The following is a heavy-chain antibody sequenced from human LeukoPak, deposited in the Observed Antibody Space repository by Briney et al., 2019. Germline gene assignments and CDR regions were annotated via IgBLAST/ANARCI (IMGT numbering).Heavy chain of an antibody. Sequence: ASVKVSCKASGHTLTDFTTYGFSWVRQAPGQGLEWMGWINAYHGNTNYAQRFQGRVTMTTNTSTNTAYMELRSLRSDDTAVYYCARGYCSSTICYPYDYWGQGTLVTVSS. D-gene: IGHD2-2*01. CDR1: GHTLTDFTTYG. CDR3: ARGYCSSTICYPYDY. J-gene: IGHJ4*02. V-gene: IGHV1-18*01. CDR2: INAYHGNT.